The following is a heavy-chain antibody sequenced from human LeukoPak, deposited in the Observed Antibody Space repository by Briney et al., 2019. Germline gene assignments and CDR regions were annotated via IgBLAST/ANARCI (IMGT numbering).Heavy chain of an antibody. CDR1: GGSFSGYY. CDR3: ASYEYSSGWYYFDY. Sequence: SETLSLTCAVYGGSFSGYYWSWIRQPPGKRLEWIGEINHSGSTNYNPSLKSRVTISVDTSKNQFSLKLSSVTAADTAVYYCASYEYSSGWYYFDYWGQGTLVTVSS. CDR2: INHSGST. D-gene: IGHD6-19*01. V-gene: IGHV4-34*01. J-gene: IGHJ4*02.